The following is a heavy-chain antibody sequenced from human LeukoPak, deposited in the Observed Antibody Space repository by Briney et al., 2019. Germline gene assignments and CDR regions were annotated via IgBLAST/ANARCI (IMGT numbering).Heavy chain of an antibody. CDR1: GFSFNNYA. CDR2: ISTNGGTT. Sequence: GSLRLSCAGSGFSFNNYAMHWVRQAPGKGLEYVSAISTNGGTTYYANAVKGRFTISRDNSKNTLYLQMGSLRDEDMAVYYCAGGPSGYGFTDVWGQGTTVTVSS. D-gene: IGHD5-12*01. V-gene: IGHV3-64*01. J-gene: IGHJ6*02. CDR3: AGGPSGYGFTDV.